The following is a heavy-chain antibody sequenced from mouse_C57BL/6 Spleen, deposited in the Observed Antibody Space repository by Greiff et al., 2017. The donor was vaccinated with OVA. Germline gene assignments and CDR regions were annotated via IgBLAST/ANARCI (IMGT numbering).Heavy chain of an antibody. D-gene: IGHD1-1*01. Sequence: VQLQQPGAELVRPGSSVKLSCKASGYTFTSYWMDWVKQRPGQGLEWIGNIYPSDSETHYNQKFKDKATLTVDKSSSTAYMQLSSLTSEDSAVYYCAKAHYSPYWYFDVWGTGTTVTVSS. CDR1: GYTFTSYW. CDR3: AKAHYSPYWYFDV. J-gene: IGHJ1*03. V-gene: IGHV1-61*01. CDR2: IYPSDSET.